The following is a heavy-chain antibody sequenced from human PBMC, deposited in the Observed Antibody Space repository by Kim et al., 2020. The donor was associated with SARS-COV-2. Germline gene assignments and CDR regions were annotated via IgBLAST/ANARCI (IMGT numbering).Heavy chain of an antibody. Sequence: ASVKVSCKASGYTFTTYAMQWVRQAPGQGLEWLGWINPTRGNTKYSETFQGRITITWDTSARTAYMQLSSLRPEDTAVYYCARSVAIMPPGMDVWGQGTT. CDR1: GYTFTTYA. J-gene: IGHJ6*02. D-gene: IGHD2-21*01. V-gene: IGHV1-3*01. CDR2: INPTRGNT. CDR3: ARSVAIMPPGMDV.